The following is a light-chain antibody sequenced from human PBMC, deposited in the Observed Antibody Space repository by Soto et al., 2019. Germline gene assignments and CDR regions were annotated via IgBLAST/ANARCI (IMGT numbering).Light chain of an antibody. Sequence: DIQMTQSPPSLSASVGDRVNITCRASQGISNYLAWYQHKPGKVPKLLIYAASNLQSGVPSRFSGSGSGTDFTLTISSLQPEDVATYYCKKCNNAPYTFGQGTKLEIK. J-gene: IGKJ2*01. CDR1: QGISNY. CDR3: KKCNNAPYT. V-gene: IGKV1-27*01. CDR2: AAS.